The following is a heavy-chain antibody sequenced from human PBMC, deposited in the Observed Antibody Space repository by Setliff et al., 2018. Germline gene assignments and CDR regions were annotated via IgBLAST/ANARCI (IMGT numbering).Heavy chain of an antibody. D-gene: IGHD3-22*01. CDR1: GGTFSDYY. J-gene: IGHJ4*02. V-gene: IGHV4-34*01. CDR2: INHSGTT. Sequence: SETLSLTCAAYGGTFSDYYWTWIRQPPGKGLEWIGEINHSGTTNYHPSLRSRVTISVDTSKNQFSLKVTSVTAADTSVYYCARGHPPSDSSGYYYAYWGQGTLVTVSS. CDR3: ARGHPPSDSSGYYYAY.